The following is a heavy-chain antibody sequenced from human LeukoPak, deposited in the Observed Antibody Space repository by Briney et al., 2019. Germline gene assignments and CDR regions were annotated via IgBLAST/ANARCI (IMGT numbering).Heavy chain of an antibody. V-gene: IGHV1-8*03. J-gene: IGHJ4*02. CDR3: ATDRYIVGATSFDY. CDR2: MNPNSGNT. CDR1: GYTFTSYD. Sequence: ASVKVSCKASGYTFTSYDINWVRQATGQGLEWMGWMNPNSGNTGYAQKFQGRVTITRNTSISTAYMELSSLRSEDTAVYYCATDRYIVGATSFDYWGQGTLVTVSS. D-gene: IGHD1-26*01.